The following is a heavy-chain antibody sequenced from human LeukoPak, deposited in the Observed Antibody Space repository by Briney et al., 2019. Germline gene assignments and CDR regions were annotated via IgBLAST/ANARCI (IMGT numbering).Heavy chain of an antibody. J-gene: IGHJ4*02. Sequence: ASVKVSCKASGYTFTGYYLHWLRQAPRQGLEWMGWTNPNSGATFYAQKFQGRVTMTRDTSVSTIYVEVSRLSSDDTAVYYCATGLMRGEVAGLDYWGQGTLVTVSS. V-gene: IGHV1-2*02. D-gene: IGHD6-19*01. CDR3: ATGLMRGEVAGLDY. CDR2: TNPNSGAT. CDR1: GYTFTGYY.